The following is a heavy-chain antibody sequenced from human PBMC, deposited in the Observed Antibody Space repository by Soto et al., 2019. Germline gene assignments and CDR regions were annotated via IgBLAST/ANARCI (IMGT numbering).Heavy chain of an antibody. D-gene: IGHD6-19*01. V-gene: IGHV1-18*01. Sequence: GASVKVSCKASGYTFTSYGISWVRQAPGQGLEWMGWISAYNGNTNYAQKLQGRVTMTTDTSTSTAYMELRSLRSDDTAVYYCARDWGRIAVAGTSLFDYWGQGTLVTVSS. CDR3: ARDWGRIAVAGTSLFDY. CDR1: GYTFTSYG. J-gene: IGHJ4*02. CDR2: ISAYNGNT.